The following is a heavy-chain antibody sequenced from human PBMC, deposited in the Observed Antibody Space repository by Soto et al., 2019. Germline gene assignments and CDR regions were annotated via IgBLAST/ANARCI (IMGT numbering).Heavy chain of an antibody. V-gene: IGHV3-33*01. CDR2: IWYDGSNK. J-gene: IGHJ4*02. D-gene: IGHD5-12*01. Sequence: GGSLRLSCAASGFTFSSYGMHQVRQAPGKGLEWVAVIWYDGSNKYYADSVKGRFTISRDNSKNTLYLQMDSLTAEDTAVYYCASGENGYNKFYFDFWGQGTLVTVSS. CDR1: GFTFSSYG. CDR3: ASGENGYNKFYFDF.